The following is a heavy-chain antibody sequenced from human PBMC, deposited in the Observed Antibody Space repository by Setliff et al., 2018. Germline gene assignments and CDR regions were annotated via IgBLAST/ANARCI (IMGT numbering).Heavy chain of an antibody. CDR2: IWDDGGNK. D-gene: IGHD3-16*01. J-gene: IGHJ5*02. CDR3: AKGRLGGHHGWFDP. Sequence: PGESLKISCAASGFTFRSYWMSWVRQAPGKGLEWVAVIWDDGGNKYHADSVKGRFTISRDNSKNTLFLQMNSLRAEDTAVYYCAKGRLGGHHGWFDPWGQGTLVTVSS. CDR1: GFTFRSYW. V-gene: IGHV3-33*06.